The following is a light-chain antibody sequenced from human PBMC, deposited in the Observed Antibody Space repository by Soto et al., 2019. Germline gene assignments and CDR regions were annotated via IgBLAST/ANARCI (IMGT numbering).Light chain of an antibody. V-gene: IGKV3-20*01. J-gene: IGKJ1*01. CDR3: QQYGSSPWT. CDR2: GAS. CDR1: QSVSSSY. Sequence: IALTQSPGTQSLNQGERATLSCRASQSVSSSYLAWYQQKPGQAPRLLIYGASSRATGIPDRFSGSGSGTDFTLTISRLEPEDFAVYYCQQYGSSPWTFGQGTKV.